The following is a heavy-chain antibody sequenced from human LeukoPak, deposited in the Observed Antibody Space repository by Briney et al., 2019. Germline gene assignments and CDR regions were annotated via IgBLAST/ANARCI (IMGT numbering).Heavy chain of an antibody. CDR2: ISHTSSYI. V-gene: IGHV3-21*01. D-gene: IGHD1-7*01. Sequence: GGSLRLSCAASGFTFSSHTMNWIRQAPGKGLEWVSSISHTSSYIYFADSVKGRFAISRDNAKNSLYLQMNSLRAEDTAVYYCARERPMGGTTPIDYWGQGTLVTVSS. CDR3: ARERPMGGTTPIDY. CDR1: GFTFSSHT. J-gene: IGHJ4*02.